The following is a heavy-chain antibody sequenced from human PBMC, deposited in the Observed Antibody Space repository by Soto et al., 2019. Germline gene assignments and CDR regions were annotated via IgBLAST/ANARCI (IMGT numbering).Heavy chain of an antibody. V-gene: IGHV1-69*13. CDR1: GVTFSSYA. J-gene: IGHJ4*02. CDR2: IIPIFGTA. D-gene: IGHD3-3*01. Sequence: SVKVSCKASGVTFSSYAISWVRQAPGQGLEWMGGIIPIFGTANYAQKFQGRVTITADESTSTAYMELSSLRSEDTAVYYCARSLVGVAPTHFDYWGQGTLVTVSS. CDR3: ARSLVGVAPTHFDY.